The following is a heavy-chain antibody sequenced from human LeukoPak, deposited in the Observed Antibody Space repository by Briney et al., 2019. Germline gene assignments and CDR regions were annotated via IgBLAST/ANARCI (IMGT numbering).Heavy chain of an antibody. CDR2: INHSGST. CDR1: GGSFSGYY. D-gene: IGHD5-12*01. CDR3: ARGGRRVATISTKYSSSPRGFDP. V-gene: IGHV4-34*01. J-gene: IGHJ5*02. Sequence: PSETLSLTCAVYGGSFSGYYWSWIRQPPGKGLEWIGEINHSGSTNYNPSLKSRVTISVDTSKNQFSLKLSSVTAADTAVYYCARGGRRVATISTKYSSSPRGFDPWGQGTLVTVSS.